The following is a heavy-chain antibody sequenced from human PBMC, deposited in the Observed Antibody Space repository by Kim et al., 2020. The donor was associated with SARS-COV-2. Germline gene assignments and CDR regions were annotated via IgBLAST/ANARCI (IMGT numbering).Heavy chain of an antibody. J-gene: IGHJ5*02. D-gene: IGHD3-10*01. CDR2: IYHSGST. V-gene: IGHV4-4*02. CDR1: GGSISSSNW. CDR3: ARDQSLYGSGSYSPLWGWFDP. Sequence: SETLSLTCAVSGGSISSSNWWSWVRQPPGKGLEWIGEIYHSGSTNYNPSLKSRVTISVDKSKNQFSLKLSSVTAADTAVYYCARDQSLYGSGSYSPLWGWFDPWGQGTLVTVSS.